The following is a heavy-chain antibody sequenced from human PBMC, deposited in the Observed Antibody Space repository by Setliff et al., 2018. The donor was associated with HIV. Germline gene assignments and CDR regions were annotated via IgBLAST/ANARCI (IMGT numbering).Heavy chain of an antibody. J-gene: IGHJ3*02. D-gene: IGHD2-21*01. CDR1: GFTFSNAW. V-gene: IGHV3-15*01. CDR3: AKHFLLWSNAFHI. CDR2: IKSKTDGGTT. Sequence: GGSLRLSCAASGFTFSNAWMSWVRQAPGKGLEWVGRIKSKTDGGTTDYAAPVKGRFTISRDDSKNTLYLQMNSLRAEDTAVYYCAKHFLLWSNAFHIWGQGTMVTVSS.